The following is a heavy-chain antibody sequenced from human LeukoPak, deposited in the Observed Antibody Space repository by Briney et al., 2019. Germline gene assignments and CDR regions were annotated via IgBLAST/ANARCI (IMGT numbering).Heavy chain of an antibody. CDR1: GFTFRNYW. V-gene: IGHV3-30*10. CDR2: VSYDGDIQ. D-gene: IGHD2-15*01. CDR3: ARVQCSGATCPGGPFDI. Sequence: GGSLRLSCAASGFTFRNYWMGWVRQAPGKGLEWVAGVSYDGDIQYYTDSVRGRFTISRDNSENTLFLQMNSLRPEDTAVFFCARVQCSGATCPGGPFDIWGQGTMVSVSS. J-gene: IGHJ3*02.